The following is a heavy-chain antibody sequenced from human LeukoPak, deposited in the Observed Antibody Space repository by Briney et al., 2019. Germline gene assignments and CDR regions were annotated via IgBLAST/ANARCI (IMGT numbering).Heavy chain of an antibody. V-gene: IGHV3-21*01. CDR2: ISSSSSYI. CDR1: GFTFSSYS. CDR3: ARVVSDCEAYYFDY. Sequence: GGSLRLSCAASGFTFSSYSMNWVRQAPGKGLESVSSISSSSSYIYYADSVKGRFTISRDNAKNSLYLQMNSLRAEDTAVYYCARVVSDCEAYYFDYWGQGTLVTISS. J-gene: IGHJ4*02. D-gene: IGHD5/OR15-5a*01.